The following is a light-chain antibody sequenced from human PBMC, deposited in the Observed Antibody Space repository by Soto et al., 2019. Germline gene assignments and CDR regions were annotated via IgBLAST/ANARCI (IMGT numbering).Light chain of an antibody. CDR3: QQTYNTPRT. V-gene: IGKV1-39*01. CDR1: QSISTY. CDR2: AAS. Sequence: DIQMTQSPSSLSASIGDIVTITCLASQSISTYLNWYHQKPGRAPKLLIYAASSLQSGVPSRFSGSGSGTDFTLTITSLQPEDFATYYCQQTYNTPRTFGQGTKVDIK. J-gene: IGKJ1*01.